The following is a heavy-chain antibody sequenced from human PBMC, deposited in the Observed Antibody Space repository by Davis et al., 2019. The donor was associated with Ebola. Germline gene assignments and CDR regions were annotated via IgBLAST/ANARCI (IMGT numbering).Heavy chain of an antibody. Sequence: SVKVSCKASGGTFSSYAISWVRQAPGQGLEWMGRIIPILGIANYAQKFQGRVTITADKSTSTAYMELSSLRSEDTAVYYCARDLSGAAAGSNWGQGTLVTVSS. CDR2: IIPILGIA. J-gene: IGHJ4*02. CDR1: GGTFSSYA. D-gene: IGHD6-13*01. CDR3: ARDLSGAAAGSN. V-gene: IGHV1-69*04.